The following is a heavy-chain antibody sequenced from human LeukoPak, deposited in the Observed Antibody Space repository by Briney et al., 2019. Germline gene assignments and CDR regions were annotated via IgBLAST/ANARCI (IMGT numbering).Heavy chain of an antibody. CDR2: ISAYNGNT. CDR3: ARDWVWFGEFPFDY. Sequence: ASVKVSCKAYGYTFTSYGISWVRQAPGQGLEWMGWISAYNGNTNYAQKLQGRVTMTTDTSTSTAYMELRSLRSDDTAVYYCARDWVWFGEFPFDYWGQGTLVTVSS. CDR1: GYTFTSYG. J-gene: IGHJ4*02. V-gene: IGHV1-18*01. D-gene: IGHD3-10*01.